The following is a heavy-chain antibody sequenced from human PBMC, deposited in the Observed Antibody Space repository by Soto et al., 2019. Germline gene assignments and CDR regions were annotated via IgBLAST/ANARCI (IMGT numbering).Heavy chain of an antibody. CDR3: SRGSFGYYGP. J-gene: IGHJ5*02. D-gene: IGHD2-2*03. CDR1: GFSFSEHA. V-gene: IGHV3-49*04. Sequence: SLRLSCNCSGFSFSEHAMTWVRQAPGKGLEWVGFIRNTPYGGTTDYAASVRGRITISRDDSESIAYLQMNSLKTEDSGVYYCSRGSFGYYGPWGPGTLVTVSS. CDR2: IRNTPYGGTT.